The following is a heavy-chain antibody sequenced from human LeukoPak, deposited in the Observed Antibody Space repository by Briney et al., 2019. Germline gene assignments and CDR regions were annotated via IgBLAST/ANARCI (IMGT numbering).Heavy chain of an antibody. D-gene: IGHD6-13*01. CDR3: ARDPRYSSSWYSPYYYYMDV. V-gene: IGHV1-2*02. J-gene: IGHJ6*03. CDR2: INPNSGGT. Sequence: ASVKVSCKASGYTFTSYAMNWVRQAPGQGLEWMGWINPNSGGTNYAQKFQGRVTMTRDTSISTAYMELSRLRSDDTAVYYCARDPRYSSSWYSPYYYYMDVWGKGTTVTVSS. CDR1: GYTFTSYA.